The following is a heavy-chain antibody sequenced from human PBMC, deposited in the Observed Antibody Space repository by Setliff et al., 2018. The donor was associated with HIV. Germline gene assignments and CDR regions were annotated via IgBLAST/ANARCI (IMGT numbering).Heavy chain of an antibody. J-gene: IGHJ2*01. CDR1: RGSFSHYY. CDR2: INQERTT. V-gene: IGHV4-34*01. D-gene: IGHD1-20*01. CDR3: ARVRFSFNNVRCFDL. Sequence: SETLSLTCAVYRGSFSHYYWTWIRQSPGKGLEWIAEINQERTTFYNPSLKSRLIMSLDASRNEVSLRLNSVTAADTATYFCARVRFSFNNVRCFDLWGPGTQVTVSS.